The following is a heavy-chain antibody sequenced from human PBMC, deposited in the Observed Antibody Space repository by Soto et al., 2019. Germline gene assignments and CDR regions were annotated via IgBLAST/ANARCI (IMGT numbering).Heavy chain of an antibody. D-gene: IGHD6-19*01. CDR3: ARGIEGWYQGRYYYGMDV. CDR1: GGSVSSGSYY. V-gene: IGHV4-61*01. CDR2: IYYSGST. J-gene: IGHJ6*01. Sequence: QVQLQESGPGLVKPSETLSLTCTVSGGSVSSGSYYWSWIRQPPGKGLEWIGYIYYSGSTSYNPSLKSRVAISVDTSKNQFSLKLSSVTAADTAVYYCARGIEGWYQGRYYYGMDVW.